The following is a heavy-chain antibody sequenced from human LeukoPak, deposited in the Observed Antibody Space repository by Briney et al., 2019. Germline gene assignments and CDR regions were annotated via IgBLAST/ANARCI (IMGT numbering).Heavy chain of an antibody. D-gene: IGHD5-18*01. CDR1: GGSFSGYY. Sequence: SETLSLTCAVYGGSFSGYYWSWIRQPPGKGLEWIGEINHSGSTNYNPSLKSRVTISVDASKNQFSLKLSSVTAADTAVYYCARGRGYSYGPRIDYWGQGTLVTVSS. CDR2: INHSGST. V-gene: IGHV4-34*01. CDR3: ARGRGYSYGPRIDY. J-gene: IGHJ4*02.